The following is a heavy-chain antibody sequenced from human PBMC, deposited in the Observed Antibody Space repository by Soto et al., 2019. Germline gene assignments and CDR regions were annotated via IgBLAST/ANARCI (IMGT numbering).Heavy chain of an antibody. Sequence: PGGSLRLSCAAPGFTFSSYGMHWVRQAPGKGLEWVAVIWYDGSNKYYADSVKGRFTISRDNSKNTLYLQMNSLRAEDTAVYYCARDRRWVDYWGQGTLVTVSS. CDR3: ARDRRWVDY. D-gene: IGHD4-17*01. CDR1: GFTFSSYG. J-gene: IGHJ4*02. CDR2: IWYDGSNK. V-gene: IGHV3-33*01.